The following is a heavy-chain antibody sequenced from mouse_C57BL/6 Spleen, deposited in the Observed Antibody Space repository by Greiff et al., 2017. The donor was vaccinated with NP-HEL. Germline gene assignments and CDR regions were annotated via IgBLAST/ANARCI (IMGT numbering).Heavy chain of an antibody. D-gene: IGHD6-1*01. CDR3: ARHGGLFRGFAY. J-gene: IGHJ3*01. CDR2: ISNGGGST. Sequence: EVQVVESGGGLVQPGGSLKLSCAASGFTFSDYYMYWVRQTPEKRLEWVAYISNGGGSTYYPDTVKGRFTISRDNAKNTLYLQMSRLKSEDTAMYYCARHGGLFRGFAYWGQGTLVTVSA. V-gene: IGHV5-12*01. CDR1: GFTFSDYY.